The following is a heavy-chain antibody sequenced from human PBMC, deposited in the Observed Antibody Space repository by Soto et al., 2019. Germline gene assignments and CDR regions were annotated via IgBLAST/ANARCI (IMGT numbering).Heavy chain of an antibody. V-gene: IGHV3-11*05. CDR1: GFTFRDYY. CDR2: IDSSTKYT. J-gene: IGHJ6*02. Sequence: QVQLVESGGGLVRPGGSLRLSCAASGFTFRDYYMTWFRQAPGKGLEWLSYIDSSTKYTNYADSVKGRFTISRDNAKSSLYLQMNSLRADDTAVYYCAREYYYTMDVWGQGTMVTVSS. CDR3: AREYYYTMDV.